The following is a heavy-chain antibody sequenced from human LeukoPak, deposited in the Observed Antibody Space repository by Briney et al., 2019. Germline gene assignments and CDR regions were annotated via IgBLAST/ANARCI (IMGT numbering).Heavy chain of an antibody. CDR1: GGSIRSSPHY. CDR2: ISYSGST. D-gene: IGHD5-12*01. CDR3: ARHTYSGYDLAY. Sequence: SETLSLTCTVSGGSIRSSPHYWGWIRQPPGKGLEWIGSISYSGSTYYNPSLKSRVTISVDTSKNQFSLKLTSVTAADTAVYYCARHTYSGYDLAYWGQGTLVTVSS. J-gene: IGHJ4*02. V-gene: IGHV4-39*01.